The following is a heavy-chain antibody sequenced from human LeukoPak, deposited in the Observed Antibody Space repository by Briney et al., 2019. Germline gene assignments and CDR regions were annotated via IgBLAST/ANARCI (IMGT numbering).Heavy chain of an antibody. J-gene: IGHJ5*02. D-gene: IGHD2-15*01. CDR3: AKDVVVGISGS. CDR2: ISGSGGST. CDR1: GFTFSSYA. V-gene: IGHV3-23*01. Sequence: PGGSLRLSCVASGFTFSSYAMSWVRQAPGKGLEWVSAISGSGGSTYYADSVKGRFAISRDNSKNTLYLQMNSLRAEDTAVYYCAKDVVVGISGSWGQGTLVTVSS.